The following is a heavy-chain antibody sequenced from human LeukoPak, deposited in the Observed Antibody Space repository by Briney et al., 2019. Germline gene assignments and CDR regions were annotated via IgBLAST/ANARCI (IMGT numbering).Heavy chain of an antibody. Sequence: ASVKISCKASGYTFTDYYINWLQQAPGKGLEWMGRLNPEDSETTFSEKFQGRVALTADPSTDTVYMEMTSLRSEDTAVYYCALIVVVVSGLAPNDYWGQGTLVAVSS. CDR3: ALIVVVVSGLAPNDY. CDR2: LNPEDSET. CDR1: GYTFTDYY. V-gene: IGHV1-69-2*01. J-gene: IGHJ4*02. D-gene: IGHD2-21*02.